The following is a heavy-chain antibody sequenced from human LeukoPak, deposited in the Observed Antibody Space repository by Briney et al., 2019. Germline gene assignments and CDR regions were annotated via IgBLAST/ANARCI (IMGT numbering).Heavy chain of an antibody. CDR3: ERGYYYGMDV. D-gene: IGHD3-10*01. CDR1: ESTFRKFW. CDR2: INRDGSTT. V-gene: IGHV3-74*03. J-gene: IGHJ6*02. Sequence: GGSLRLSCAASESTFRKFWMHWVRQAPGKGLVWVSGINRDGSTTTYADSVKGRFTVSRDNAKNTLYLQMNSLRAENTAVYYSERGYYYGMDVWGQGTTVTVSS.